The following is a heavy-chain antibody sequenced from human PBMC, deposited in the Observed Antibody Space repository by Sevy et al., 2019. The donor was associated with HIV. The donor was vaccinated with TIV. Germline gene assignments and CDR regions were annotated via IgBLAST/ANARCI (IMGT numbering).Heavy chain of an antibody. CDR2: LSYDGSNK. D-gene: IGHD1-26*01. J-gene: IGHJ4*02. CDR3: ARDLGGATDY. V-gene: IGHV3-30*04. CDR1: GFTFSSYA. Sequence: GGSLRLSCAASGFTFSSYAMHWVRQAPGKGLEWVAVLSYDGSNKYYADSVKGRFTISRDNSKNTLYLQMNSLRAEDTAVYYCARDLGGATDYWGQRTLVTVSS.